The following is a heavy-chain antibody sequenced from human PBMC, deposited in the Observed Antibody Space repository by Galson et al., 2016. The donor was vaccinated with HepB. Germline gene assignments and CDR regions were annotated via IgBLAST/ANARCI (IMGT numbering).Heavy chain of an antibody. V-gene: IGHV3-21*01. CDR2: ISSSSAYI. CDR3: ARGRGSSWYYFDN. Sequence: LRLSCAASGFAFNSFSMNWVRQSPGKGLEWVSSISSSSAYIYYADSVRGRFTISRDNAKNSLYLQMNSLRAEDTAVYYCARGRGSSWYYFDNWGQGTLVTVSS. D-gene: IGHD6-13*01. CDR1: GFAFNSFS. J-gene: IGHJ4*02.